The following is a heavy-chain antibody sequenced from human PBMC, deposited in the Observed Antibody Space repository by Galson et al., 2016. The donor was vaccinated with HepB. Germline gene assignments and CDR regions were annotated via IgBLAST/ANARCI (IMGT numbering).Heavy chain of an antibody. CDR3: ARAHADNWNLPGGD. V-gene: IGHV1-3*01. J-gene: IGHJ1*01. Sequence: SVKVSCKASGYIITSYSMHWVRQAPGQRLEWMGWINADNGNTKYSQKFQGRVTFTRDKSATTAYMELNSLRSEDTAVYYCARAHADNWNLPGGDWDQGTLVTVSS. D-gene: IGHD1-20*01. CDR1: GYIITSYS. CDR2: INADNGNT.